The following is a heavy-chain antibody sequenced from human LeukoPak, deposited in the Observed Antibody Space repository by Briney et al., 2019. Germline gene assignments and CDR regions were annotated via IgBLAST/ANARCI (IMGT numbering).Heavy chain of an antibody. CDR2: IRYDGGNK. Sequence: QPGGPLRLSCAASGFTFSSYGMHWVRQVPGKGLEWVAFIRYDGGNKYYADSVKGRFTISRDNSKNTLYLQMNSLRAEDTALYYCAKDNLDYWGQGTLVTVSS. D-gene: IGHD1-14*01. J-gene: IGHJ4*02. CDR3: AKDNLDY. V-gene: IGHV3-30*02. CDR1: GFTFSSYG.